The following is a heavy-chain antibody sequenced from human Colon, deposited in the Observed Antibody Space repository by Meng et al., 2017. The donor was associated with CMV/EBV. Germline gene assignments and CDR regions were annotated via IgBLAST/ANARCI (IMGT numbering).Heavy chain of an antibody. CDR2: ISYDGTTK. CDR1: GFTFSSYA. CDR3: ARDEAP. V-gene: IGHV3-30*04. J-gene: IGHJ5*02. Sequence: QVQLVESGGGVFQPGTSLRLSCAASGFTFSSYAMHWVRQAPGKGLEWVAVISYDGTTKYYADSVKGRFTISRDNSKNTVYLQMNSLRGEDTAVYYCARDEAPWGQGTLVTVSS.